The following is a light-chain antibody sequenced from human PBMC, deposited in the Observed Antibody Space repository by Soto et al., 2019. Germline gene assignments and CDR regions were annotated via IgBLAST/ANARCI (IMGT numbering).Light chain of an antibody. Sequence: DIVMTQSPDSLAVSLGERATIHCKSSQSVLYSSINKYYIAWYQQKPGQPPKLLIYWASTRASGVPGRFTGSRSGTDFTLTITSQQPEDVAVYYCQQYFIFPHTFGLPHTFGQGIKVEI. CDR1: QSVLYSSINKYY. V-gene: IGKV4-1*01. CDR3: QQYFIFPHTFGLPHT. CDR2: WAS. J-gene: IGKJ2*01.